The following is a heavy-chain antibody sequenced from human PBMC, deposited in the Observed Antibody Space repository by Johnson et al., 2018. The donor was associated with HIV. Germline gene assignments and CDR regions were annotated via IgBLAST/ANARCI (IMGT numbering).Heavy chain of an antibody. Sequence: QVQVVESGGGVVQPGRSLRLSCAAPGFIFSDYAIHWVRQAPGKGLVWVADIKQAGRTKYFVDSVKGRFPISRDNSKNTLFLQMNSLRAEDTDVYYCARDRGGYYSDSSGLDAFDIWGQGTMVTVSS. CDR1: GFIFSDYA. CDR2: IKQAGRTK. CDR3: ARDRGGYYSDSSGLDAFDI. D-gene: IGHD3-22*01. V-gene: IGHV3-33*08. J-gene: IGHJ3*02.